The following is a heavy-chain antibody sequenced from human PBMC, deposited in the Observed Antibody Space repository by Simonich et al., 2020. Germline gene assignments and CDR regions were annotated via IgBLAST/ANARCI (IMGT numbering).Heavy chain of an antibody. CDR2: ISAYNGNT. CDR1: GYTFTRYG. J-gene: IGHJ3*02. Sequence: QVQLVQSGAEVKKPGASVKVSCKASGYTFTRYGISWVRQAPGQGLEWKGWISAYNGNTNHAQKPQGRVTMTPDTSTSTADMELRSLRADDTAVYYCARSTTGTTAFDIWGQGTMVTVSS. V-gene: IGHV1-18*01. D-gene: IGHD1-1*01. CDR3: ARSTTGTTAFDI.